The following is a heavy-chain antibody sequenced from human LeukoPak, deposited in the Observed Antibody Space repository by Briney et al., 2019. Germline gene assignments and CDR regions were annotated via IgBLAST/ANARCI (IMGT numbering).Heavy chain of an antibody. Sequence: ASVKVSCKASGYTFTSYHMHWVRQAPGQGLEWMGIINPSGGSTNYAQRFRGRVTMTRDMSTGTVYMELSSLTSEDTAVYYCAGQILTGNWFDPWGQGTLVTVSS. CDR3: AGQILTGNWFDP. CDR1: GYTFTSYH. D-gene: IGHD3-9*01. V-gene: IGHV1-46*01. J-gene: IGHJ5*02. CDR2: INPSGGST.